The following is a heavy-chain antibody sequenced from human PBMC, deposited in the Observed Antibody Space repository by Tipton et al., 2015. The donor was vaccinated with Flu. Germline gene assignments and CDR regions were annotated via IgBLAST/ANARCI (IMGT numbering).Heavy chain of an antibody. Sequence: TLSLTCTVSGGSISSYYWSWIRQPAGKGLEWIGYIYYSGSTNYSPSLKSRVTISVDTSKNQFSLKLGSVTAADTAVYYCARSPKFQSSPFDYWGQGTLVTVSS. CDR2: IYYSGST. V-gene: IGHV4-59*08. J-gene: IGHJ4*02. D-gene: IGHD2-21*01. CDR3: ARSPKFQSSPFDY. CDR1: GGSISSYY.